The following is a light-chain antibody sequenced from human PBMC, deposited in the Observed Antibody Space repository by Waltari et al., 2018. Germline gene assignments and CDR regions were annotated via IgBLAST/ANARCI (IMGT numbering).Light chain of an antibody. Sequence: SALTQPASVSGSPGQSITISCTGTTSDVGGSNYVSWYQQDPGKAPKLIIFEVSHRPAGVSHLFSGSKSGNTASLTISGLQAEDDADYYCASFRSDSTYVFGTGTKVTVL. CDR2: EVS. J-gene: IGLJ1*01. V-gene: IGLV2-14*01. CDR1: TSDVGGSNY. CDR3: ASFRSDSTYV.